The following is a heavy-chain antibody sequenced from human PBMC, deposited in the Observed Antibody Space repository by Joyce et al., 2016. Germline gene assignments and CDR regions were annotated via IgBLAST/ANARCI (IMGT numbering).Heavy chain of an antibody. CDR2: ISAYNGNT. Sequence: VQLVQSGAEVKKPGASVKVSCKASGYTFTSYGISWVRQAPGQGLEWMGLISAYNGNTNYAQKLQGRVTMTTDTSTSTAYMELRSLRSDDTAVYYCAREAYDCSGGSCYSSWFDPWGQGTLVTVSS. J-gene: IGHJ5*02. D-gene: IGHD2-15*01. V-gene: IGHV1-18*01. CDR1: GYTFTSYG. CDR3: AREAYDCSGGSCYSSWFDP.